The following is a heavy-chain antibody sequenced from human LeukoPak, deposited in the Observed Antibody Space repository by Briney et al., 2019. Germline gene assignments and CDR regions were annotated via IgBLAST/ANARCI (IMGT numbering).Heavy chain of an antibody. D-gene: IGHD3-22*01. V-gene: IGHV4-4*02. CDR2: ISHDGTI. J-gene: IGHJ4*02. Sequence: SGTLSLTCGVSGGSIDITNYWSWVRQAPGKGLEWIGEISHDGTINYNPSLRSRVAMSLDRANNQFSLSLTSVTAADTAVYYCTSRLYDSARNFDYWGQGTLATVSS. CDR3: TSRLYDSARNFDY. CDR1: GGSIDITNY.